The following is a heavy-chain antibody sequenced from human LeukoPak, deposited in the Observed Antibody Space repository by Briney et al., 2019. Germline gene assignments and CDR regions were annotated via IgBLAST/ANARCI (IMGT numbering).Heavy chain of an antibody. CDR2: INSGGSSI. CDR1: GFTFSNYW. D-gene: IGHD6-6*01. J-gene: IGHJ4*02. V-gene: IGHV3-74*01. Sequence: GGSLRLSCAASGFTFSNYWMYWVRQAPGKGLVWVSRINSGGSSISYADSVKGRFTISRDNAKNTLYLQMDSLRAEDTAVYYCANWIGSSSRDYWGQGTLVTVSS. CDR3: ANWIGSSSRDY.